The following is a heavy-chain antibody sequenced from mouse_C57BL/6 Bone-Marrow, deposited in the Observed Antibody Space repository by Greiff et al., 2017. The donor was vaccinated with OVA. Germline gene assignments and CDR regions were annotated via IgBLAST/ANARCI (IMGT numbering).Heavy chain of an antibody. CDR3: ATPSLSYYSNYDYYAMDY. J-gene: IGHJ4*01. Sequence: QVQLQQPGAELVKPGASVKVSCKASGYTFTSYWMHWVKQRPGQGLEWIGRIHPSDSDTNYNQKFKGKATLTVDKSSSTAYMQLSSLTSEDSAVYYCATPSLSYYSNYDYYAMDYWGQGTSVTVSS. D-gene: IGHD2-5*01. V-gene: IGHV1-74*01. CDR2: IHPSDSDT. CDR1: GYTFTSYW.